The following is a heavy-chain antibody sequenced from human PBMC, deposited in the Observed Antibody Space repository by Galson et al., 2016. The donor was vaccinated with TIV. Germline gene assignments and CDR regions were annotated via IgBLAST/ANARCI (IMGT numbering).Heavy chain of an antibody. CDR2: INPSGGST. J-gene: IGHJ4*02. D-gene: IGHD5-12*01. CDR3: ARDGYRFGNYFDF. CDR1: GYTFTSYY. V-gene: IGHV1-46*01. Sequence: SVKVSCKASGYTFTSYYMHWVRQAPGQGLEWMGIINPSGGSTTYAQKFQGRVTMTRDMSTTTDHMELSSLRSEDTAVYYCARDGYRFGNYFDFWGQGTLVTVSS.